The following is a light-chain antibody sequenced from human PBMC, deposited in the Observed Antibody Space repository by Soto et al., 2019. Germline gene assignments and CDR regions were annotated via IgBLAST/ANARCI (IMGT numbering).Light chain of an antibody. CDR2: GAS. V-gene: IGKV3-20*01. Sequence: EIVLTQSPDTVSLSPGEGATLSCRASQSVSSSELAWYQQKPGQAPRLLIYGASRRATGISDRLSGSGSGTDFSLTISRLEPEDFAVYYCQQYYSSPRTFGQGTKVQIK. CDR3: QQYYSSPRT. J-gene: IGKJ1*01. CDR1: QSVSSSE.